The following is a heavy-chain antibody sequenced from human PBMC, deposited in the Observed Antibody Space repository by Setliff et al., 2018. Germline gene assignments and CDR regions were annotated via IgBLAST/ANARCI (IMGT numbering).Heavy chain of an antibody. D-gene: IGHD1-26*01. CDR1: GVSFSSTTFY. CDR2: VSFFGSA. Sequence: PSETLSLTCNVSGVSFSSTTFYWAWIRQSPGKGLEWIGSVSFFGSAYYNPSLQSRGAISLDTSRNQFSLKVTSVTAADTAVYFCARDNTIVGATDYWGQGTLVTVSS. V-gene: IGHV4-39*07. J-gene: IGHJ4*02. CDR3: ARDNTIVGATDY.